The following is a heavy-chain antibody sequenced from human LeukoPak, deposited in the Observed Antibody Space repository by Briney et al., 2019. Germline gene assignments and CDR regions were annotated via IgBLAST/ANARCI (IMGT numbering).Heavy chain of an antibody. D-gene: IGHD1-26*01. CDR2: INPNSGGT. V-gene: IGHV1-2*06. Sequence: ASVKVSCKASGYTFSGYYMHWVRQAPGQGLEWMGRINPNSGGTNYAQKFQGRVTMTRDTSISTAYMELSRLRSDDTAVYYCAREWELRENDYWGQGTLVTVSS. CDR1: GYTFSGYY. CDR3: AREWELRENDY. J-gene: IGHJ4*02.